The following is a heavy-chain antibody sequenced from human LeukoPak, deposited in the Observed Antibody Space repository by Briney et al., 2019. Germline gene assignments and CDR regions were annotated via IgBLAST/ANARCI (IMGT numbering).Heavy chain of an antibody. J-gene: IGHJ6*03. CDR3: TGPRPVAARLPYYYYYMDV. D-gene: IGHD6-6*01. V-gene: IGHV3-73*01. CDR2: VRSKANSYAT. CDR1: GFTFSGSA. Sequence: GGSLKLSCAASGFTFSGSAMHWVRQASGKGLEWVGRVRSKANSYATAYAASVKGRFTISRDDSKNTAYLQMNSLKTEDTAAYYCTGPRPVAARLPYYYYYMDVWGKGTTVTVSS.